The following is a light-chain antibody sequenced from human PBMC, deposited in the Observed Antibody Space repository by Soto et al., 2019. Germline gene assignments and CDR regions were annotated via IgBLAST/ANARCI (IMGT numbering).Light chain of an antibody. V-gene: IGKV3-20*01. CDR3: QQYYTIPHT. CDR2: GAS. CDR1: QSVSSSY. J-gene: IGKJ2*01. Sequence: EIVLTQSPGTLSLSPGERATLSCRASQSVSSSYLAWYQQKPGQAPRLLIYGASSRATGIPDRFSGSGSGTDFTLTINSLQAEDVAVYYCQQYYTIPHTFGQGTKLEIK.